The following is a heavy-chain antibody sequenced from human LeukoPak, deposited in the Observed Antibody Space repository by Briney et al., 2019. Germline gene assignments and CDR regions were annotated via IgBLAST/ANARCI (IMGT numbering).Heavy chain of an antibody. CDR2: IHYSGST. Sequence: PSETLSLTCTVSGGSIGTYYWSWIRQPPGKGLEWIGYIHYSGSTNCHPSLKSRVTISVDTSKNQISLKLSSVTAADTAVYYCARQRVPGYNYWSFDLWGRGTLVTVSS. CDR3: ARQRVPGYNYWSFDL. V-gene: IGHV4-59*01. D-gene: IGHD5-24*01. J-gene: IGHJ2*01. CDR1: GGSIGTYY.